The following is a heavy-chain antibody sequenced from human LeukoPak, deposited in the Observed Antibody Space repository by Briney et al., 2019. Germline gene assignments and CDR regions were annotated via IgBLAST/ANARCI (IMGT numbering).Heavy chain of an antibody. Sequence: GASVKVSCKASGYTFTSYDINWVRQATGQGLEWMGWMKPNSGNTGYAQKFQGRVTMTEDTSTDTAYMELSSLRSEDTAVYYCATGEKWELRGDAFDIWGQGTMVTVSS. CDR2: MKPNSGNT. J-gene: IGHJ3*02. D-gene: IGHD1-26*01. CDR1: GYTFTSYD. V-gene: IGHV1-8*02. CDR3: ATGEKWELRGDAFDI.